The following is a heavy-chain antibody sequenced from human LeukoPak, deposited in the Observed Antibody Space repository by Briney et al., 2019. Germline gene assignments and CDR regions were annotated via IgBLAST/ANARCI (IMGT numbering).Heavy chain of an antibody. Sequence: GGSLRLSCAASGFTFSQYAIHWVRQAPGKGLEWVAVISYDGNHKYYADSVKGRFTISRDNSKNTLYLQMNSLRAEDTAVYYCARGGGGSGSYSDYWGQGTLVTVSS. CDR1: GFTFSQYA. J-gene: IGHJ4*02. CDR3: ARGGGGSGSYSDY. D-gene: IGHD3-10*01. V-gene: IGHV3-30-3*01. CDR2: ISYDGNHK.